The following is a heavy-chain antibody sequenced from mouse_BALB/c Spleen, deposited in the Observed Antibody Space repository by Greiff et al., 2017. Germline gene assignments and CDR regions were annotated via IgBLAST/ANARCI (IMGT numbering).Heavy chain of an antibody. CDR3: ARDPYDYYGYYAMDY. CDR2: ISSGGSYT. J-gene: IGHJ4*01. V-gene: IGHV5-9-4*01. Sequence: EVKLVESGGGLVKPGGSLKLSCAASGFTFSSYAMSWVRQSPEKRLEWVAEISSGGSYTYYPDTVTGRFTISRDNAKNTLYLEMSSLRSEDTAMYYCARDPYDYYGYYAMDYWGQGTSVTVSS. CDR1: GFTFSSYA. D-gene: IGHD1-1*01.